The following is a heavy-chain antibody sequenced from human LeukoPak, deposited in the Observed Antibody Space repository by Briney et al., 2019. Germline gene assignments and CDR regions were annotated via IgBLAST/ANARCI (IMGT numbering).Heavy chain of an antibody. J-gene: IGHJ4*02. CDR3: ARGRISGIAAAGTIFDY. Sequence: SETLSLTCAVYGGSFSGYYWSWIRQPPGKGLEGIGEINHSGSTNYNPSLKSRVTISVDTSKNQFSLKLSSVTAADTAVYYCARGRISGIAAAGTIFDYWGQGTLVTVSS. V-gene: IGHV4-34*01. CDR2: INHSGST. D-gene: IGHD6-13*01. CDR1: GGSFSGYY.